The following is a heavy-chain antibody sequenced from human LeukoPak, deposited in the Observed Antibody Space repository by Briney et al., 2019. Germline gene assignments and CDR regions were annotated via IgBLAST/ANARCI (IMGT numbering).Heavy chain of an antibody. V-gene: IGHV3-23*01. J-gene: IGHJ4*02. CDR2: ISGSGDST. CDR1: GFTFRNYA. D-gene: IGHD6-19*01. Sequence: GGSPRLSCAASGFTFRNYAMRWVRQAPGKGLEWGSGISGSGDSTYYADSVKGRFTISRDNSKNTLYLQMNSLRAEDTAVYYCARRSGIAVAGAFDYWGQGTLVTVSS. CDR3: ARRSGIAVAGAFDY.